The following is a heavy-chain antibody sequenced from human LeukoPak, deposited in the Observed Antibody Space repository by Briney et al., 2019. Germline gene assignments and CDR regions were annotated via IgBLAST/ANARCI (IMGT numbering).Heavy chain of an antibody. J-gene: IGHJ3*01. Sequence: PGGPLRLSCAASGFTFNIYGLHWVRQAPGKGLEWISYIRDGGGATYFSDSVKGRFSISRDDANHTLYLQMRRLRDEDTAVYYCVRGRSGSGRYAFEVWGQGTMVTVSS. CDR2: IRDGGGAT. CDR3: VRGRSGSGRYAFEV. V-gene: IGHV3-48*02. CDR1: GFTFNIYG. D-gene: IGHD3-10*01.